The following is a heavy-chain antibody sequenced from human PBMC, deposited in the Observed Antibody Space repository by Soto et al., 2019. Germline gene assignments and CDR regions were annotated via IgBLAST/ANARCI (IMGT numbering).Heavy chain of an antibody. Sequence: DVQLLESGGDLVQPGGSLRLSCAASGFIFSNYAMSWVRQAPGKGLEWVSLIRGSGGPTNYADSVKGRFTVSRDNSKNILLLQMNRLRAEDTAVYYFVKDFRVGYARTHDWGQGPLVTGSS. CDR1: GFIFSNYA. CDR2: IRGSGGPT. CDR3: VKDFRVGYARTHD. D-gene: IGHD5-12*01. J-gene: IGHJ4*02. V-gene: IGHV3-23*01.